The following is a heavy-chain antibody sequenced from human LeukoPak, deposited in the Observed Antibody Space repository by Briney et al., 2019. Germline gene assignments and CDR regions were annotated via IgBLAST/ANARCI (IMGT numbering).Heavy chain of an antibody. CDR2: INSDGSST. Sequence: QSGGSLRLSCAASGFTFSSYGTHWVRQAPGKGLVWVSRINSDGSSTSYADSVKGRFTISRDNAKNTLYLQMNSLRAEDTAVYYCAKDRDTTSSGTFDYWGQGTLVTVSS. CDR3: AKDRDTTSSGTFDY. D-gene: IGHD6-13*01. V-gene: IGHV3-74*01. CDR1: GFTFSSYG. J-gene: IGHJ4*02.